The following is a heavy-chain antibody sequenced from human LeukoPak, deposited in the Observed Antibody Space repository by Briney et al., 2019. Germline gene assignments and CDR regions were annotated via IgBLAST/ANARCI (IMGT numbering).Heavy chain of an antibody. CDR1: GGSISSSSYY. CDR3: ARDGDRWGIAAAGTVD. D-gene: IGHD6-13*01. J-gene: IGHJ4*02. CDR2: IYYSGST. V-gene: IGHV4-39*07. Sequence: PSETLSLTCTVSGGSISSSSYYWGWIRQPPGKGLEWIGSIYYSGSTYYNPSLKSRVTISVDTSKNQFSLKLSSVTAADTAVYYCARDGDRWGIAAAGTVDWGQGTLVTVSS.